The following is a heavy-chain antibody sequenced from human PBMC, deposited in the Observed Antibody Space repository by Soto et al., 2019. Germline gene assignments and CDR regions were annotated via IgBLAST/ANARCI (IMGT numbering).Heavy chain of an antibody. Sequence: PSETLSLTCAVYGGSFSGYYWSWIRQPPGKGLEWIGYIYYSGSTNYNPSLKSRVTISVDTSKNQFSLKLSSVTAADTAVYYCAGEVIAAHSRPFDYWGQGTLVTVSS. V-gene: IGHV4-59*01. D-gene: IGHD6-13*01. CDR1: GGSFSGYY. J-gene: IGHJ4*02. CDR3: AGEVIAAHSRPFDY. CDR2: IYYSGST.